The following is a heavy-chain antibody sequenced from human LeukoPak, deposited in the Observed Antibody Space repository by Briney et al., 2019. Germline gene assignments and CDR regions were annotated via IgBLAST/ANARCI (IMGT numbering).Heavy chain of an antibody. CDR1: GFTFSDYY. J-gene: IGHJ4*02. V-gene: IGHV3-11*04. Sequence: GGSLRLSCAASGFTFSDYYMSWIRQAPGKGLEWVSYISSSGSTIYYADSVKGRFTISRDNSKNTLYLQMNSLRAEDTAVYYCAKDPRDHSYGWSWRYFDYWGQGTLVTVSS. D-gene: IGHD5-18*01. CDR2: ISSSGSTI. CDR3: AKDPRDHSYGWSWRYFDY.